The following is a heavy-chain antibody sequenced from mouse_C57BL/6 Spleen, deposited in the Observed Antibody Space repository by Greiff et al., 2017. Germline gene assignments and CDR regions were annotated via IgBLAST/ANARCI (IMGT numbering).Heavy chain of an antibody. CDR3: TRDDYGRFDY. Sequence: EVKVVESGEGLVKPGGSLKLSCAASGFTFSSYAMSWVRQTPETRLEWVAYISSGGDYIYYADTVKGRFTISRDNARNTLYLQMSSLKSEDTAMYYCTRDDYGRFDYWGQGTTLTVSS. CDR2: ISSGGDYI. V-gene: IGHV5-9-1*02. J-gene: IGHJ2*01. CDR1: GFTFSSYA. D-gene: IGHD1-1*01.